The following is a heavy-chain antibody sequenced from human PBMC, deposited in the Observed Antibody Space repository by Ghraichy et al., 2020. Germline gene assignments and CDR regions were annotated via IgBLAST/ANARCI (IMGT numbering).Heavy chain of an antibody. CDR2: TWYDGSNK. Sequence: GGSLRLSCAASGFTFSSYGMHWVRQAPGKGLEWVAATWYDGSNKYHADSVKGRFSISRDNSKNTLYLQMNSLRAEDTAVYYCARDIRFSSRGGMDVWGQGTTVTVSS. D-gene: IGHD2-2*01. J-gene: IGHJ6*02. V-gene: IGHV3-33*01. CDR3: ARDIRFSSRGGMDV. CDR1: GFTFSSYG.